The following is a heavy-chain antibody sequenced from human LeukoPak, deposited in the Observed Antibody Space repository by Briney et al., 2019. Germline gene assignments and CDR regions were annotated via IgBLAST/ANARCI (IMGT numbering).Heavy chain of an antibody. CDR2: ISGSGGST. V-gene: IGHV3-23*01. Sequence: PGGSLRLSCAASGFTFSSYARSWVRQAPGKGLEWVSAISGSGGSTYYADSVKGRFTISRDNSKNTLYLQMNSLRAEDTAVYYCAKDLDDTNVRCFDWWGQGTLVTVSS. J-gene: IGHJ4*02. CDR3: AKDLDDTNVRCFDW. CDR1: GFTFSSYA. D-gene: IGHD2-8*01.